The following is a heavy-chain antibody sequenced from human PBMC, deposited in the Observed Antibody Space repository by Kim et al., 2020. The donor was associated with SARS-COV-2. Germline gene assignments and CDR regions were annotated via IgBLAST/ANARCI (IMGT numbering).Heavy chain of an antibody. J-gene: IGHJ4*01. CDR1: GGSISSSSYY. CDR2: IYYSGST. Sequence: SETLSLTCTVSGGSISSSSYYWGWIRQPPGKGLEWIGSIYYSGSTYYNPSLKSRVTISVDTSKNQFSLKLSSVTAADTAVYYCARGTQYFDWSNFDYWG. CDR3: ARGTQYFDWSNFDY. D-gene: IGHD3-9*01. V-gene: IGHV4-39*01.